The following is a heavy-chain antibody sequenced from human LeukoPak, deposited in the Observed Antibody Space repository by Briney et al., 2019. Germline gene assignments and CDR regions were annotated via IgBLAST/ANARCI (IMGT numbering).Heavy chain of an antibody. V-gene: IGHV3-23*01. CDR1: GFTFSSYA. Sequence: GGSLRLSCAASGFTFSSYAMSWVRQAPGKGLEWVSAISGSGGSTYYADSVKGRFTISRDNSKNTLYLQMNSLRAEDTAVYYCAKDGTGYYYDSSGYYLNYWGQGTLVTVSS. J-gene: IGHJ4*02. CDR2: ISGSGGST. D-gene: IGHD3-22*01. CDR3: AKDGTGYYYDSSGYYLNY.